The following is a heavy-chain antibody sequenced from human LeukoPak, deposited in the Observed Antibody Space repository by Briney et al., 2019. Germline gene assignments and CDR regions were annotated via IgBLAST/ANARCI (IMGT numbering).Heavy chain of an antibody. D-gene: IGHD2-15*01. CDR2: MNPNSGNT. CDR1: GYTFTSYD. V-gene: IGHV1-8*01. CDR3: ARYCSGGRCSNFDY. Sequence: VKVSCKASGYTFTSYDINWVRQATGQGLEWMGWMNPNSGNTGYAQKFQGRVTMTRNTSISTAYIELSSLRSEDTAVYYCARYCSGGRCSNFDYWGQGTLVTVSS. J-gene: IGHJ4*02.